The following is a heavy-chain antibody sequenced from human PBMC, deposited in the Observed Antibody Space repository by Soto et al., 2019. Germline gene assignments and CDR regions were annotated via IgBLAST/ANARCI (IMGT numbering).Heavy chain of an antibody. CDR3: ARTSPVAGGFDY. CDR1: GGSISDYY. V-gene: IGHV4-59*01. Sequence: QVQLQESGPGLVKPSETLSLTCTVSGGSISDYYWSWIRQPPGKGLEWIGYIYHTTNYNPSLKSRVXXXVXXSKNQFSLKVTSVTAADTAVYYCARTSPVAGGFDYWGQGPLVTVSS. CDR2: IYHTT. J-gene: IGHJ4*02. D-gene: IGHD6-19*01.